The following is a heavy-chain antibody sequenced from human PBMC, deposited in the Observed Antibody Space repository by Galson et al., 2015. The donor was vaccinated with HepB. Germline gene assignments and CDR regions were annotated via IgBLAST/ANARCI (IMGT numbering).Heavy chain of an antibody. CDR1: GYTFTSYD. V-gene: IGHV1-8*01. CDR3: ARGQGYSWYGYVPLDY. D-gene: IGHD5-18*01. J-gene: IGHJ4*02. Sequence: SVKVSCKASGYTFTSYDINWVRQATGQGLEWMGWMNPNSGNTGYAQKFQGRVTMTRNTSISTAYMELSSLRSEDTAVYYCARGQGYSWYGYVPLDYWGQGTLVTVSS. CDR2: MNPNSGNT.